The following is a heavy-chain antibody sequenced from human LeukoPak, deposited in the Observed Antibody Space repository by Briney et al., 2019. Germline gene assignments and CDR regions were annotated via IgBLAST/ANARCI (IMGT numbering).Heavy chain of an antibody. V-gene: IGHV3-21*01. J-gene: IGHJ4*02. CDR3: ARQGTGDYVIDY. CDR1: GFTFSSYS. Sequence: GGSLRLSCAASGFTFSSYSMNWVRQAPGKVLEWVSSISSSSSYIYYADSVKGRFTISRDNAKNSLYLQMNSLRAEDTAVYYCARQGTGDYVIDYWGQGTLVTVSS. CDR2: ISSSSSYI. D-gene: IGHD3-16*01.